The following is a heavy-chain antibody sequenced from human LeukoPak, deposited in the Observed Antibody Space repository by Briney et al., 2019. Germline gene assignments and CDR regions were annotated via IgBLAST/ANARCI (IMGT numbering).Heavy chain of an antibody. CDR2: IYDSGST. J-gene: IGHJ4*02. CDR1: GGSISSYY. Sequence: SETLSLTCTVSGGSISSYYWSWIRQPPGKGLEWIGYIYDSGSTNDTPSLKSRVTISVDTSKNQFSLKLSSVTAADTAVYYCARGYSYGPMDYWGQGTLVTVSS. V-gene: IGHV4-59*01. CDR3: ARGYSYGPMDY. D-gene: IGHD5-18*01.